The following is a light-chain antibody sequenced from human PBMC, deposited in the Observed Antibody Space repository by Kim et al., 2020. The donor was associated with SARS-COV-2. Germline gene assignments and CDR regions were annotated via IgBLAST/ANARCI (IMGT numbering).Light chain of an antibody. CDR2: GAS. CDR3: QQYGTSLTWT. Sequence: EIVLTQSPGTLSLSPGERATLSCRASQSVSSSQLAWYQQKPGQAPRLLIYGASSRATGIPERFSGSGSGTDFILTISRLEPEDFAVYYCQQYGTSLTWTFGQGTKVDIK. CDR1: QSVSSSQ. V-gene: IGKV3-20*01. J-gene: IGKJ1*01.